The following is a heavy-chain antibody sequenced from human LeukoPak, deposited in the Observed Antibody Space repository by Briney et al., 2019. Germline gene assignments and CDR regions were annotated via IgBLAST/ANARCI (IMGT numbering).Heavy chain of an antibody. CDR2: ISTYNGNT. CDR3: AREWTPKLRTVTTMDY. Sequence: ASVKVSCKASGYTFTSYGISWVRQAPGQGLEWMGWISTYNGNTNYAQKVQGRVTMTTDTSTSTAYMELRSLRSDDTAVYYCAREWTPKLRTVTTMDYWGQGTLVTVFS. J-gene: IGHJ4*02. V-gene: IGHV1-18*01. CDR1: GYTFTSYG. D-gene: IGHD4-11*01.